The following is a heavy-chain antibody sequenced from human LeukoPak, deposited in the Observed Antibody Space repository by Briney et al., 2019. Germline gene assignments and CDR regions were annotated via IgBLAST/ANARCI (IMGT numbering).Heavy chain of an antibody. D-gene: IGHD2-2*01. J-gene: IGHJ4*02. Sequence: SGPALVNPTQTLTLTCTFSGFSLSTSRMRVSWIPQPPGKALEWLARIDWDDDKFYSTSLRTRLTISKDISKNQVVLTMTNMDPVDTATYYCARTAGCTVTSCSLDYWGQGTLVTVSS. CDR2: IDWDDDK. CDR1: GFSLSTSRMR. V-gene: IGHV2-70*04. CDR3: ARTAGCTVTSCSLDY.